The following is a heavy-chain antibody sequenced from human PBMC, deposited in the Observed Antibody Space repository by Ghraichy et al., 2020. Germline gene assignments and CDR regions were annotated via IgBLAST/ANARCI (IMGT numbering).Heavy chain of an antibody. CDR3: ARVVPAT. V-gene: IGHV4-34*01. J-gene: IGHJ4*02. D-gene: IGHD6-25*01. CDR1: GGSFSGYY. CDR2: INHSGST. Sequence: SETLSLTCAVYGGSFSGYYWSWIRQPPGKGLEWIGEINHSGSTNYNPSLKSRVTISVDTSKNQFSLKLSSVTAADTAVYYCARVVPATWGQGTLVTVSS.